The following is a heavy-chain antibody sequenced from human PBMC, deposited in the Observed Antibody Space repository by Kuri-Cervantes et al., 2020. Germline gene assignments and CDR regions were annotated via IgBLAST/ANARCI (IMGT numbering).Heavy chain of an antibody. CDR2: IIPIFGTA. J-gene: IGHJ5*02. Sequence: SVKVSCKASGGIFRSYAISWVRQAPGQGLEWMGGIIPIFGTANYAQKFQGRVTITTDESTSTAYMELSSLRSEDTAVYYCADSSMRGGFDPWGQGTLVTVSS. CDR3: ADSSMRGGFDP. V-gene: IGHV1-69*05. CDR1: GGIFRSYA. D-gene: IGHD2-8*01.